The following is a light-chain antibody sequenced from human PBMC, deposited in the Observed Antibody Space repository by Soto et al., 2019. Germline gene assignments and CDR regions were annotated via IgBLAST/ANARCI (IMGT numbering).Light chain of an antibody. CDR3: QQSNNRPYT. J-gene: IGKJ2*01. CDR2: GAS. V-gene: IGKV3-15*01. Sequence: EIVMTQSPATLSVSPGERVILSCRASQSVSDNLAWYQQKPGQAPRLLIYGASTRATPIPARFSGSGSGTEITLTISSLQSEDFAVYYCQQSNNRPYTFGQGTRLDIK. CDR1: QSVSDN.